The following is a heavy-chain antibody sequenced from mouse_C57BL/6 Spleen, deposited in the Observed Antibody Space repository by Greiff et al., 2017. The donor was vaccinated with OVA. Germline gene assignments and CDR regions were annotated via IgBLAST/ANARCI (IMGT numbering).Heavy chain of an antibody. J-gene: IGHJ2*01. Sequence: QVQLQQSGPELVKPGASVKISCKASGYAFSSSWMNWVKQRPGKGLEWIGRIYPGDGDTNYNGKFKGKATLTADKSSSTAYMQLSSLTSEDSAVYFCARGHYWDYWGQGTTLTVSS. V-gene: IGHV1-82*01. CDR2: IYPGDGDT. D-gene: IGHD1-2*01. CDR1: GYAFSSSW. CDR3: ARGHYWDY.